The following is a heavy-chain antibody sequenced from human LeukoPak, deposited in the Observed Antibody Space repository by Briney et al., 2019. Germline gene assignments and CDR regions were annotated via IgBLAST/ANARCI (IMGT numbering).Heavy chain of an antibody. J-gene: IGHJ4*02. CDR2: ISYDGSNK. V-gene: IGHV3-30*01. Sequence: GRSLRLSCAASGFTFSSYAMHWVRQAPGKGLEWVAVISYDGSNKYYADSVKGRFTISRDNSKNTLYLQMNSLRAEGTAVYYCARKYDLDYWGQGTLVTVSS. CDR3: ARKYDLDY. D-gene: IGHD3-3*01. CDR1: GFTFSSYA.